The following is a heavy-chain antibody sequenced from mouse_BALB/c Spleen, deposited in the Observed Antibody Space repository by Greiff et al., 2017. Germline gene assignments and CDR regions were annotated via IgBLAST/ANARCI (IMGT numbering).Heavy chain of an antibody. D-gene: IGHD4-1*01. CDR3: AREVTGTPVFDY. V-gene: IGHV1-7*01. J-gene: IGHJ2*01. Sequence: QVQLKQSGAELAKPGASVKMSCKASGYTFTSYWMHWVKQRPGQGLEWIGYINPSTGYTEYNQKFKDKATLTADKSSSTAYMQLSSLTSEDSAVYYCAREVTGTPVFDYWGQGTTLTVSS. CDR1: GYTFTSYW. CDR2: INPSTGYT.